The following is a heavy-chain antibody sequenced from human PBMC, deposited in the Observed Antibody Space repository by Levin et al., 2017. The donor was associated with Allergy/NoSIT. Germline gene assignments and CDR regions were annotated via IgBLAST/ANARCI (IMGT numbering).Heavy chain of an antibody. D-gene: IGHD6-13*01. J-gene: IGHJ4*02. Sequence: PSETLSLTCAVSGGSISSSNWWSWVRQPPGKGLEWIGEIYHSGSTNYNPSLKSRVTISVDKSKNQFSLKLSSVTAADTAVYYCARLTPQRSPGYSSSWYYFDYWGQGTLVTVSS. CDR2: IYHSGST. CDR3: ARLTPQRSPGYSSSWYYFDY. CDR1: GGSISSSNW. V-gene: IGHV4-4*02.